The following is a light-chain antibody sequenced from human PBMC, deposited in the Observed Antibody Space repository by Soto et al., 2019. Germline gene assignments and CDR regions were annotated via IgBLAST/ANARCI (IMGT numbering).Light chain of an antibody. CDR1: SSNIGAHYD. Sequence: QSVLTQPPSVSGAPGQRVTISCTGSSSNIGAHYDVHWYQQLPGTAPKLLIYGNSNRPSGVPDRFSGSKSGTSASLAITGLQAEDEADYYCQSYDNSLSADVFGTGTKVTVL. CDR2: GNS. V-gene: IGLV1-40*01. CDR3: QSYDNSLSADV. J-gene: IGLJ1*01.